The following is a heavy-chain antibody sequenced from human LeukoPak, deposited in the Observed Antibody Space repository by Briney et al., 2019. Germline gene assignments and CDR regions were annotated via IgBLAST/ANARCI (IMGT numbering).Heavy chain of an antibody. J-gene: IGHJ6*03. CDR3: ANGNRCTSPNCLGYYYFYMDV. CDR2: FSGSGGTT. V-gene: IGHV3-23*01. Sequence: GGSLRLSCAASGFTFSSYAMNWVRQSPGRGLEWVSGFSGSGGTTYYADSVKGRFTISRDNSKNTLYLQMNSLRAEDTAVYYCANGNRCTSPNCLGYYYFYMDVWGKGTTVTVSS. CDR1: GFTFSSYA. D-gene: IGHD2-8*01.